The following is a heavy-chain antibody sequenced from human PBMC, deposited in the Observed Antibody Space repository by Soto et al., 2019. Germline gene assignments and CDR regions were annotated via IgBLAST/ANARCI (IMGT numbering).Heavy chain of an antibody. CDR2: IYSGGSA. CDR1: GFTVSSNY. V-gene: IGHV3-66*04. J-gene: IGHJ4*02. Sequence: EVQLVESGGGLVQPGGSLRLSGPASGFTVSSNYMSWVRQAPGKGLEWVSVIYSGGSAYYADSVKGRFTISRENSNNTLYLKMNSLRAEDTAVYYCARHGYSYGGGYFDYWGQGTLVTVSS. D-gene: IGHD5-18*01. CDR3: ARHGYSYGGGYFDY.